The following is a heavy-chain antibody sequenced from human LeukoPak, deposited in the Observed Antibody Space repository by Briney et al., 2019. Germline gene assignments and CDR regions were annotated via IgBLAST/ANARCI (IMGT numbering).Heavy chain of an antibody. D-gene: IGHD7-27*01. CDR1: GFTFSSYA. V-gene: IGHV3-23*01. CDR2: ISGSGGST. J-gene: IGHJ4*02. CDR3: AIDPNWGVDY. Sequence: GGSLRLSCAASGFTFSSYAMSWVRQAPGKGLGWVSAISGSGGSTYYADSVKGRFTISRDNSKNTLYLQMNSLRAEDTAVYYCAIDPNWGVDYWGQGVLVTVSS.